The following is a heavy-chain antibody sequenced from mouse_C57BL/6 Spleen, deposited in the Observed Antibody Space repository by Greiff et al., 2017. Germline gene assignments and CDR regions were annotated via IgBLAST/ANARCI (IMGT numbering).Heavy chain of an antibody. J-gene: IGHJ1*03. CDR2: IHPNSGST. D-gene: IGHD1-1*01. CDR3: ARQSNYYGSRYWYFDV. V-gene: IGHV1-64*01. Sequence: QVQLQQPGAELVKPGASVKLSCKASGYTFTSYWMHWVKQRPGQGLEWIGMIHPNSGSTNYNEKFKSKATLTVDKSSSTAYMQLSSLTSEDSAVYYCARQSNYYGSRYWYFDVWGTGTTVTVSS. CDR1: GYTFTSYW.